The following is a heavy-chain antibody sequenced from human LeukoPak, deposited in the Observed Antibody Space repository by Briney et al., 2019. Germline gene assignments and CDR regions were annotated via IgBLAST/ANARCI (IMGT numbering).Heavy chain of an antibody. Sequence: GGSLRLSCAASGFTFSNSGMHWVRQAPGKGLEWVAVIWSDGSNQYYADFVKGRFTISRDNSKNTLYLQMNSLRAEDTAAYSCARDRSSSGALVDYWGQGTLVTVSS. CDR1: GFTFSNSG. D-gene: IGHD6-19*01. CDR3: ARDRSSSGALVDY. J-gene: IGHJ4*02. CDR2: IWSDGSNQ. V-gene: IGHV3-33*01.